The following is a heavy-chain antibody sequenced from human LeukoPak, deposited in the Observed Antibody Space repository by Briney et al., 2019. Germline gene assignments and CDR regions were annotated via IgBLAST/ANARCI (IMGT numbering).Heavy chain of an antibody. V-gene: IGHV3-7*01. D-gene: IGHD2-21*01. J-gene: IGHJ4*02. CDR3: ARDLHGPLWTN. CDR2: IKQDGSEK. Sequence: GGSLRLSCAASGFTFSSYAMTWVRQAPGKGLEWVANIKQDGSEKYYVDSVKGRFTISRDNAKNALYLQMNSLRAEDTAVYYCARDLHGPLWTNWDQGTLVTVSS. CDR1: GFTFSSYA.